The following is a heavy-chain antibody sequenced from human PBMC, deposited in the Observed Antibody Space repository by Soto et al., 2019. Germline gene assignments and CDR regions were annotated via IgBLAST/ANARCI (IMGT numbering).Heavy chain of an antibody. Sequence: ASVKVSCKASGYTFTSYAIHWVRQAPGQRLEWMGWINADNGHTKYSQKFQGRVTITRDSSASTAYMELSSLRSEDTAVYYCARVGGYSYGGVDYWGQGTLVTVSS. V-gene: IGHV1-3*01. J-gene: IGHJ4*02. CDR1: GYTFTSYA. CDR3: ARVGGYSYGGVDY. D-gene: IGHD5-18*01. CDR2: INADNGHT.